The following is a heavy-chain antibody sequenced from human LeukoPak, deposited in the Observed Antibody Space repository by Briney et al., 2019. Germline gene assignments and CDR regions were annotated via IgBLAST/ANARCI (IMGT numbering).Heavy chain of an antibody. CDR1: GGSISSYY. V-gene: IGHV4-59*01. CDR3: ARDLHYYDILTGYFSRWFDP. D-gene: IGHD3-9*01. J-gene: IGHJ5*02. Sequence: ASETLSLTCTVSGGSISSYYWSWIRQPPGKGLEWIGYIYYSGSTNYNPSLKSRVTISVDTSKNQFSLKLSSVTAADTAVYYCARDLHYYDILTGYFSRWFDPWGQGTLVTVSS. CDR2: IYYSGST.